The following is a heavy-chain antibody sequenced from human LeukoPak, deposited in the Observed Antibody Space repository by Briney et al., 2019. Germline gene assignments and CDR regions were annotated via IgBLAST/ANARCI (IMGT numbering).Heavy chain of an antibody. CDR3: ARGSGSGWYGGVYYFDY. CDR2: ISSSSSYI. D-gene: IGHD6-19*01. J-gene: IGHJ4*02. Sequence: GSLSLSCAASGFPFISYSMNWVRQAPGKGLEWVSSISSSSSYIYYADSVKGRFTISRDNAKNSLYLQMNSLRAEDTAVYYCARGSGSGWYGGVYYFDYWGQGTLVTVSS. CDR1: GFPFISYS. V-gene: IGHV3-21*01.